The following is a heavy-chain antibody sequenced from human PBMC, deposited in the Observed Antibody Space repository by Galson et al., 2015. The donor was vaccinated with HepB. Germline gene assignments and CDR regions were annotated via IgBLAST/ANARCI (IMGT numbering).Heavy chain of an antibody. CDR2: IKDDGSAE. CDR3: ATNTDWRFAY. J-gene: IGHJ4*02. Sequence: SLRLSCAASGFTFSGHWMSWVRQAPGKGLEWVVGIKDDGSAEYYADSVKGRLTISRDNTKNSLYLQMNSLRAEDTAVYYCATNTDWRFAYWGQGALVTVSS. D-gene: IGHD3-9*01. CDR1: GFTFSGHW. V-gene: IGHV3-7*01.